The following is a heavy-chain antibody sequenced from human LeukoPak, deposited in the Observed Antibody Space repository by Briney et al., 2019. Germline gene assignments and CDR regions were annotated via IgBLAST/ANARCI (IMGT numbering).Heavy chain of an antibody. CDR3: ARRGIAVAGIYWFDP. J-gene: IGHJ5*02. V-gene: IGHV4-59*08. CDR2: IYSSGIT. Sequence: PSETLSLTCTVSGGSISGHYWSWIRQPPGKGLESIGYIYSSGITNYNPSLESRVTISVDTSKNQFSLKLSSVTAADTAMYYCARRGIAVAGIYWFDPWGQGTLVTASS. CDR1: GGSISGHY. D-gene: IGHD6-19*01.